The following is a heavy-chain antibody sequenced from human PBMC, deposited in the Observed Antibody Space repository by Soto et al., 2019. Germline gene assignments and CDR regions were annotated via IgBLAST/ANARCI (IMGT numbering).Heavy chain of an antibody. D-gene: IGHD2-2*01. J-gene: IGHJ6*02. CDR2: ISGSGDRT. CDR1: GFTFSSYS. Sequence: EVQLLDSGGGLVQPGGSLRVSCAASGFTFSSYSMSWVRQAPGKAPEWVSAISGSGDRTYYADSVKGRFTISRDNSKNTLYLQMNSLRAEDTAVYYCAKDQVSVVGGMDVWGQGTTVTVSS. V-gene: IGHV3-23*01. CDR3: AKDQVSVVGGMDV.